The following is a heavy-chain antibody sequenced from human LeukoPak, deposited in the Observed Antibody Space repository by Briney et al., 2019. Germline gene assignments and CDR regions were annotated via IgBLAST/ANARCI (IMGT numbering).Heavy chain of an antibody. CDR3: ASSYCTNGVCYRAFDY. D-gene: IGHD2-8*01. V-gene: IGHV1-46*01. CDR2: INPSGGST. CDR1: GYTFTSYY. Sequence: ASVKVSCKASGYTFTSYYMHWVRQAPGQGLEWMGIINPSGGSTSYAQKFQGRVTMTRDMSTSTVYMELSSLRSEDTAVYYCASSYCTNGVCYRAFDYWGQGTLVTVPS. J-gene: IGHJ4*02.